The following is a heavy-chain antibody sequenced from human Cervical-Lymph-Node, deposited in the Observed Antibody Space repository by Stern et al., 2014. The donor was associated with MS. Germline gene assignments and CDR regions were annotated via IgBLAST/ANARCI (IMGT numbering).Heavy chain of an antibody. CDR3: ARCDPRVTTDFDY. D-gene: IGHD4-17*01. CDR1: GYTFTTYG. Sequence: VQLVESGSELKKPGASVKVSCKASGYTFTTYGMNWVRQAPGQGLEWMGLINTNTGNPTYAQDFTGRMVFSLDTSDTTAYLQIRGLKAEDTAVYCCARCDPRVTTDFDYWGQGTLVTVSS. J-gene: IGHJ4*02. CDR2: INTNTGNP. V-gene: IGHV7-4-1*02.